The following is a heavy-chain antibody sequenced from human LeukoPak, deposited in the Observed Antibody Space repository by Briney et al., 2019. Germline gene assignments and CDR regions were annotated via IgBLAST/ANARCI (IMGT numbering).Heavy chain of an antibody. CDR2: IKEDGTRK. J-gene: IGHJ4*02. D-gene: IGHD1-1*01. CDR3: ARDWKGDYFDY. CDR1: GFTFSSHW. V-gene: IGHV3-7*01. Sequence: GGSLRLSCAASGFTFSSHWMTWVRQAPGKGLEWVANIKEDGTRKNYMDSVKGRFTISRDNAKNSLYLQMSGLRAEDTAVYYCARDWKGDYFDYWGQGTLVTVSS.